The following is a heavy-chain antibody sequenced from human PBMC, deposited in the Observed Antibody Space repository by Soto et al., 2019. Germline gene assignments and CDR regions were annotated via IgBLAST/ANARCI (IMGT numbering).Heavy chain of an antibody. CDR1: GGTFSSYA. CDR3: ARDSGDRPHDYGDYYYGMDV. J-gene: IGHJ6*02. Sequence: QVQLVQSGAEVKKPGSSVKVSCKASGGTFSSYAISWVRQAPGQGLEWMGGIIPIFGTANYAQKFQGRVTITADESTSTAYMELSSLRSEDTAVYYCARDSGDRPHDYGDYYYGMDVWGQGTTVTVSS. CDR2: IIPIFGTA. D-gene: IGHD4-17*01. V-gene: IGHV1-69*12.